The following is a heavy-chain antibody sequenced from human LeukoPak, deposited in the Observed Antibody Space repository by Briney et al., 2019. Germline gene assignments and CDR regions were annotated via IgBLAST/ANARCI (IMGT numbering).Heavy chain of an antibody. D-gene: IGHD3-9*01. CDR1: GGSISSSSYY. Sequence: KTSETLSLTCTVSGGSISSSSYYWGWIRQPPGKGLEWIGSIYYSGSTYYNPSLKSRVTISVDTSKNQFSLKLSSVTAADTAVYYKQKTAYEILTGYYNVDYWGQGTLVTVSS. J-gene: IGHJ4*02. V-gene: IGHV4-39*01. CDR2: IYYSGST. CDR3: QKTAYEILTGYYNVDY.